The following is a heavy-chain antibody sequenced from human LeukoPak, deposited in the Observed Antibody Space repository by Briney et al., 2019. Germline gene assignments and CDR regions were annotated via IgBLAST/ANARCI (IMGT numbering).Heavy chain of an antibody. CDR1: GYTFTGYY. V-gene: IGHV1-2*02. Sequence: ASVKVSCKASGYTFTGYYMHWVRQAPGQGLEWMGWINPNSGDTNYAQRFQGRVTMTRDTSINTAYMELSSLRSDDTAVYHCARPLWGNYYSNDAFDIWGQGTMVTVSS. J-gene: IGHJ3*02. CDR2: INPNSGDT. CDR3: ARPLWGNYYSNDAFDI. D-gene: IGHD3-16*01.